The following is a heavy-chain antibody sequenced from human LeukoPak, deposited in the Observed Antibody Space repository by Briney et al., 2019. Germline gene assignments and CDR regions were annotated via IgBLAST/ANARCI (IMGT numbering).Heavy chain of an antibody. D-gene: IGHD1-26*01. CDR1: GFTFDDYT. J-gene: IGHJ4*02. CDR2: ISWNSGSI. V-gene: IGHV3-9*01. CDR3: AREFREAWVYYFDY. Sequence: GGSLRLSCAASGFTFDDYTMHWVRQAPGKGLEWVSGISWNSGSIGYADSVKGRFTISRDNAKNSLYLQMNSLRAEDTALYYCAREFREAWVYYFDYWGQGTLVTVSS.